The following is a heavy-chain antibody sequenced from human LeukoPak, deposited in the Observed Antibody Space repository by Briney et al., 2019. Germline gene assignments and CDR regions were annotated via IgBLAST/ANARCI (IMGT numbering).Heavy chain of an antibody. CDR3: ARGRFGKLGGIFFDY. Sequence: SETLSLTCTVSGGSISSYYWSWIRQPPGKGLEWIGYIYYSGSTNYNPSLKSRGTISIDTSKNQFSLKLSSVTAADTAVYYCARGRFGKLGGIFFDYWGQGTLVTVSS. V-gene: IGHV4-59*01. CDR1: GGSISSYY. CDR2: IYYSGST. D-gene: IGHD3-10*01. J-gene: IGHJ4*02.